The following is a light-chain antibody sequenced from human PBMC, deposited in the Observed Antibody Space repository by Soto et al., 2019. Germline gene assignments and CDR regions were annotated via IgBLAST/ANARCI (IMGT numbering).Light chain of an antibody. CDR1: QSISNF. V-gene: IGKV1-39*01. Sequence: DIQMTQSPSSLSASVGDRVTISCRASQSISNFLNWYQQEPGQAPKLLIFDATSLQGGVPSRFGGSGSGTDFTLTISSLQPEDFATYYCQQSFSTPYTFGQGTKLEIK. J-gene: IGKJ2*01. CDR2: DAT. CDR3: QQSFSTPYT.